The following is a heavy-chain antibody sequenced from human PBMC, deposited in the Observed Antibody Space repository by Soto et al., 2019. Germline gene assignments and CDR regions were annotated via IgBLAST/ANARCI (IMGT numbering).Heavy chain of an antibody. V-gene: IGHV3-7*04. CDR1: GFTFSTYA. CDR3: VRGDFHDSSGPFSDAFDV. J-gene: IGHJ3*01. CDR2: IKQDGSQK. Sequence: GGSLRLSCAASGFTFSTYAMAWVRQAPGKGLEWVANIKQDGSQKWYVDSVKGRFTISRDNAKTSLYLQMNSLRVEDTAVYYCVRGDFHDSSGPFSDAFDVWGQGIMVTVSS. D-gene: IGHD3-22*01.